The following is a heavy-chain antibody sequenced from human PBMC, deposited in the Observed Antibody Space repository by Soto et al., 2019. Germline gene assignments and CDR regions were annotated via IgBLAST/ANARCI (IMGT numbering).Heavy chain of an antibody. V-gene: IGHV4-31*03. Sequence: SETLSLTCTVIGDSVSSKNYYWSWIRQRPGKGLEWIGYIHYSGDSYDNPSLTSRITMSMDVSKNQFSLNLRSVTAADTAIYYCARDVNDSSGSQGFDYWGQGTLVTVSS. D-gene: IGHD3-22*01. CDR2: IHYSGDS. J-gene: IGHJ4*02. CDR1: GDSVSSKNYY. CDR3: ARDVNDSSGSQGFDY.